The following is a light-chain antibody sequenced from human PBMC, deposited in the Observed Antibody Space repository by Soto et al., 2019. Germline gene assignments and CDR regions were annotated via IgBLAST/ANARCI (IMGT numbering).Light chain of an antibody. V-gene: IGKV1-9*01. Sequence: DIQLTQSPSFLAASVGDRVTITCRASQGIASFLAWYQQKPGKAPKLLIYSATTLQTGVSSRFSGSRSGPEFTLTISSLQPEDFATYYCQQCNSYPWTFGQGTKVEIK. CDR2: SAT. J-gene: IGKJ1*01. CDR1: QGIASF. CDR3: QQCNSYPWT.